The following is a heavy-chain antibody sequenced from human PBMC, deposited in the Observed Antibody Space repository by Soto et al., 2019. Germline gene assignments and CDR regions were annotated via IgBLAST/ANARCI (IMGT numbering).Heavy chain of an antibody. D-gene: IGHD1-1*01. CDR2: IIPILGIA. CDR1: GSTFSSYT. CDR3: ASGVAYTNSTIHSY. J-gene: IGHJ4*02. V-gene: IGHV1-69*02. Sequence: QVQLVQSGAEVKKPGSSVKVSCKASGSTFSSYTISWVRQAPGQGLEWMGRIIPILGIANYAQKFQGRVTNTAEKATSTAYRELRSLRSEHTAVYYCASGVAYTNSTIHSYWGQGTLVTVCS.